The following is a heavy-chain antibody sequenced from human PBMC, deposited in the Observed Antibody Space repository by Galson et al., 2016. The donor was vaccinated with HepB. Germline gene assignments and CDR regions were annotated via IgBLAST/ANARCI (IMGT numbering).Heavy chain of an antibody. CDR3: VKGPTGRIPGNWFDS. D-gene: IGHD2-2*01. V-gene: IGHV3-23*01. J-gene: IGHJ5*01. Sequence: SLRLSCATSGFSFINFVLGWVRQVPGKGLECVSVISASGGSINYADSVKGRFTISRDNSNNTLFLHMNSQRAEDTAIYYCVKGPTGRIPGNWFDSWGQGTLVSVSS. CDR1: GFSFINFV. CDR2: ISASGGSI.